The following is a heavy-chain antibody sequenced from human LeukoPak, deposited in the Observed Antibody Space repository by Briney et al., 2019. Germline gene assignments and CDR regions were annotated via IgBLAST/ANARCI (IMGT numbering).Heavy chain of an antibody. D-gene: IGHD3-10*01. CDR1: GYTFTSYD. CDR2: MNHNSGNT. V-gene: IGHV1-8*03. CDR3: ARLTMVRGVIADYYYYYMDV. Sequence: ASVKVSCKASGYTFTSYDINWVRQATGQGLEWMGWMNHNSGNTGYAQKFQGRVTITRNTSISTAYMELSSLRSEDTAVYYCARLTMVRGVIADYYYYYMDVWGKGTTVTVSS. J-gene: IGHJ6*03.